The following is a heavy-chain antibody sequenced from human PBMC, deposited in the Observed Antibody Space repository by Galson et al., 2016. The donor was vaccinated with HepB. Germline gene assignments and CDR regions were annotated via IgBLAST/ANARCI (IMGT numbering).Heavy chain of an antibody. J-gene: IGHJ1*01. CDR1: GYSFTAYW. D-gene: IGHD6-13*01. V-gene: IGHV5-51*01. Sequence: QSGAEVKKPGESLQISCKGSGYSFTAYWIGWVRQMPGKGLEWMGSIDAGDSETRYSPSFQGQVIISVDKSISSAYLQWSSLKASDTAIYYCARRSSSSQGGIQHWGQGTLVTVSS. CDR2: IDAGDSET. CDR3: ARRSSSSQGGIQH.